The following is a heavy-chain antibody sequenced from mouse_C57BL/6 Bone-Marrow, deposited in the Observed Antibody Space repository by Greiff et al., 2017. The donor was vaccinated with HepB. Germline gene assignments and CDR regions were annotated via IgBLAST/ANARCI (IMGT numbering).Heavy chain of an antibody. CDR3: ARIPPEYFDV. V-gene: IGHV5-17*01. J-gene: IGHJ1*03. Sequence: VKLVESGGGLVKPGGSLKLSCAASGFTFSDYGMHWVRQAPEKGLEWVAYISSGSSTIYYADTVKGRFTISRDNAKNTLFLQMTSLRSEDTAMYYCARIPPEYFDVWGTGTTVTVSS. CDR1: GFTFSDYG. CDR2: ISSGSSTI.